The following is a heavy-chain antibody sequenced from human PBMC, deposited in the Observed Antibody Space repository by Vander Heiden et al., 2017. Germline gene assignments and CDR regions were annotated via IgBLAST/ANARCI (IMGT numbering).Heavy chain of an antibody. V-gene: IGHV3-9*01. CDR1: GFTFDDYA. CDR3: AKDMGSGWYGGYYFDY. D-gene: IGHD6-19*01. CDR2: ISWNSGSI. J-gene: IGHJ4*02. Sequence: ELHLVESGGGLLQPGRSPRPPCAASGFTFDDYAIHWFRQAPGKGLEWVSCISWNSGSIGYADSVKGRFTISRDNAKNSLYLQMNSLRAEDTALYYCAKDMGSGWYGGYYFDYWGQGTLVTVSS.